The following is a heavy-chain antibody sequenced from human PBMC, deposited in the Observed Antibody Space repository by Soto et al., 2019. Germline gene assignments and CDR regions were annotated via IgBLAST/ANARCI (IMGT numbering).Heavy chain of an antibody. J-gene: IGHJ4*02. D-gene: IGHD3-16*01. CDR1: GFTFGTYA. CDR2: ISHTGITT. CDR3: AQQSYCGGTYPLLLDY. Sequence: EVQLLESGGGLVQPGGSLRLSCVASGFTFGTYAMSWVRQAPGKGLEWVSAISHTGITTYYADSVKGRFTISRDNSKNTLYLQMNSLRAEDTAVYFCAQQSYCGGTYPLLLDYWGQGTLVTVSS. V-gene: IGHV3-23*01.